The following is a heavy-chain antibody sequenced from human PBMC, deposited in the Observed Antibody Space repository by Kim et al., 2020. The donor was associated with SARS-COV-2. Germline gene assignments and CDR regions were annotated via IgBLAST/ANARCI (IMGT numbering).Heavy chain of an antibody. CDR3: GMGNYWEIRY. CDR1: GITISSRW. V-gene: IGHV3-74*01. CDR2: INGDGRST. D-gene: IGHD3-10*01. Sequence: GGSLRLSCKVSGITISSRWMQWVRQVPGKGLVWVSLINGDGRSTSYADFVEGRFTVSRDNAENTLHLEMSGLRGEDTAIYYCGMGNYWEIRYWGQGTLVTVAT. J-gene: IGHJ4*02.